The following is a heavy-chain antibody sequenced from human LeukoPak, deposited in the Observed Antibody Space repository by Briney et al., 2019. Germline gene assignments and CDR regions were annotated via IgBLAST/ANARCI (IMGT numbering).Heavy chain of an antibody. CDR3: ARAYYDSSGYWPFDY. Sequence: PGGSLRLSCAASGFTFSSYWMHWVRQAPGKGLEWVSSISSSSSYIYYADSVKGRFTISRDNAKNSLYLQMNSLRAEDTAVYYCARAYYDSSGYWPFDYWGQGTLVTVSS. CDR1: GFTFSSYW. V-gene: IGHV3-21*01. J-gene: IGHJ4*02. D-gene: IGHD3-22*01. CDR2: ISSSSSYI.